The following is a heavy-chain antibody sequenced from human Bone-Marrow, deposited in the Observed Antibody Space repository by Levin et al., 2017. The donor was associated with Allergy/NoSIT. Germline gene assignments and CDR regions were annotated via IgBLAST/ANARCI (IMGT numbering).Heavy chain of an antibody. V-gene: IGHV1-18*01. CDR2: ISGYNGDT. CDR3: ARDLEYCGGDCYEDVFDM. D-gene: IGHD2-21*02. CDR1: GDTFTSHG. Sequence: ASVKVSCKASGDTFTSHGISWVRQAPGQGLEWMGWISGYNGDTNYARKVQGRVTMTTDTSTSIAYMELRSLRSDDTALYYCARDLEYCGGDCYEDVFDMWGQGTMVTVSS. J-gene: IGHJ3*02.